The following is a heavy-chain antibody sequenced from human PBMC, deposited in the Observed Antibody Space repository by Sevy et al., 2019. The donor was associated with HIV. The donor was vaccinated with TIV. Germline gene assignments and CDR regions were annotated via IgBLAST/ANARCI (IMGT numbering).Heavy chain of an antibody. J-gene: IGHJ4*02. Sequence: GGSLRLSCAASGFTFSSSSMNWVRQAPGKGLEWVSYISSSSSTIYYEDSVKGGFTNSRDNAKNSQYLQRNSLRAEDTAVYYCARDGYDSSGYYYRKGDYWGQGTLVTVSS. CDR1: GFTFSSSS. CDR3: ARDGYDSSGYYYRKGDY. CDR2: ISSSSSTI. V-gene: IGHV3-48*01. D-gene: IGHD3-22*01.